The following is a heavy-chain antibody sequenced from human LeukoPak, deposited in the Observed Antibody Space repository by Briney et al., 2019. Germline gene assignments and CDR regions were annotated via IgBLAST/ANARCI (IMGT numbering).Heavy chain of an antibody. CDR2: IKQDGSEK. V-gene: IGHV3-7*01. J-gene: IGHJ4*02. CDR1: GFTFSSYW. D-gene: IGHD2-15*01. CDR3: ARTRVSGGTFYHPFDY. Sequence: GGSLRLSCAASGFTFSSYWMSWVRQAPGKGLEWVANIKQDGSEKYYVDSVKGRFTISRDNAKNSLYLQMNSLRAEDTAVYSCARTRVSGGTFYHPFDYWGQGTLVTVSS.